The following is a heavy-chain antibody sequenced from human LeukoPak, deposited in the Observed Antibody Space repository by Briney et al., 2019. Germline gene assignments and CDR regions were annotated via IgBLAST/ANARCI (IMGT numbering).Heavy chain of an antibody. CDR1: GYSFNVHG. V-gene: IGHV1-18*04. CDR2: ISAYNGNT. Sequence: ASVKVSCKASGYSFNVHGMTWVRQAPGQGLEWMGWISAYNGNTNYAQKLQGRVTMTTDTSTSTAYMELRSLRSDDTAVYYCARDRYYDSSGYSDAFDIWGQGTMVTVSS. CDR3: ARDRYYDSSGYSDAFDI. J-gene: IGHJ3*02. D-gene: IGHD3-22*01.